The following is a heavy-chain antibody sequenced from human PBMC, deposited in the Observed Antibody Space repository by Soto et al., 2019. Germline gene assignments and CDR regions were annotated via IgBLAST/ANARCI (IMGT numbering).Heavy chain of an antibody. J-gene: IGHJ6*02. CDR1: GFTFSTYD. CDR3: ARAYYDNSGYPLGGMDV. D-gene: IGHD3-22*01. Sequence: GGSLRLSCVGFGFTFSTYDMHWVRQNVGKGLEWVSSIGTDDDTYYLDSVRGRFTISREDAKNSLYLQMDSLGAGDTAVYYCARAYYDNSGYPLGGMDVWGQGTMVTVSS. V-gene: IGHV3-13*01. CDR2: IGTDDDT.